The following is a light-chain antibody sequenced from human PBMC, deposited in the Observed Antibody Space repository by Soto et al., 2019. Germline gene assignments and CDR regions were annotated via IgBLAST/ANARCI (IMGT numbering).Light chain of an antibody. Sequence: QSALTQPPSASGSPGQSVTISCTGTVGGYNYVSWYQQHPGKAPKLINYEVSQRPSGVPDRFSGSKSGNTAYLTVSGLQADDESDFYCSSYAGNYVIFGGGTKLTVL. V-gene: IGLV2-8*01. CDR3: SSYAGNYVI. CDR1: VGGYNY. CDR2: EVS. J-gene: IGLJ2*01.